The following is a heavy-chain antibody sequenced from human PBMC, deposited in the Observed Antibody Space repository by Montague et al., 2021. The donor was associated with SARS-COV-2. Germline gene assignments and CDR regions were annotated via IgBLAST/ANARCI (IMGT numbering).Heavy chain of an antibody. CDR1: SGSISTYY. J-gene: IGHJ6*02. V-gene: IGHV4-59*01. CDR3: ASGADGYYYAMDV. D-gene: IGHD3-10*01. Sequence: SETLSLTCTVSSGSISTYYWSWIRQPPGKGPEWMGYVYYSGSTNYNPSLKSRVTISVDTSKNQFSLKLRSVTAADTAVYYCASGADGYYYAMDVWGQGTTVTVSS. CDR2: VYYSGST.